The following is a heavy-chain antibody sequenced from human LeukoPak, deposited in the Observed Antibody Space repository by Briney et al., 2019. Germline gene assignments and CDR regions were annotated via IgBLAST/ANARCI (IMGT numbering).Heavy chain of an antibody. D-gene: IGHD2-8*02. CDR3: ASGWGPMVVSY. J-gene: IGHJ4*02. V-gene: IGHV3-7*01. CDR2: IKQDESEI. Sequence: GGSLRLSCAASGFTFSNYWMSWVRQSPGKGLERVAKIKQDESEIYYVDSVKGRFTISRDNAKNSLYLQMNSLRAEDTAVYYCASGWGPMVVSYWGQGTLVTVSS. CDR1: GFTFSNYW.